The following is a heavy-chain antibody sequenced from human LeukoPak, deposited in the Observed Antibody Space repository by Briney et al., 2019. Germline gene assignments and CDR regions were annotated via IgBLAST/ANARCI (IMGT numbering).Heavy chain of an antibody. J-gene: IGHJ6*02. Sequence: PGGSLRLSCAVSGFTFSSYWMHWVRQAPGKGLVWVSRINSDGSSTSYADSVKGRFTISRDNAKNTLYLQMNSLRAEDTAVYYCARVSGFSRYYYGMDVWGQGTTVTVSS. V-gene: IGHV3-74*01. CDR3: ARVSGFSRYYYGMDV. CDR2: INSDGSST. CDR1: GFTFSSYW.